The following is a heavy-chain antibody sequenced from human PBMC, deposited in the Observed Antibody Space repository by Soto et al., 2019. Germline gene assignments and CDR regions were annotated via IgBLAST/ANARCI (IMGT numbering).Heavy chain of an antibody. CDR1: GGSISSYY. CDR3: AMMVRGAVKGAPNYYYYGMDV. CDR2: IYYSGST. V-gene: IGHV4-59*01. D-gene: IGHD3-10*01. Sequence: SEPLSLTCTVSGGSISSYYWSWIRQPPGKGLEWIGYIYYSGSTNYNPSLKSRVTISVDTSKNQFSLKLSSVTAADTAVYYCAMMVRGAVKGAPNYYYYGMDVWGQGTTVTVSS. J-gene: IGHJ6*02.